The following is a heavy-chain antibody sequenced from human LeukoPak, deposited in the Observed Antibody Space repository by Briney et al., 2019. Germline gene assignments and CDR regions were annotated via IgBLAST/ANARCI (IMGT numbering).Heavy chain of an antibody. Sequence: GGSLRLSCAASGFTFVPYAMSWVRRAPGRGLGGAPAISGSGGSTYYADSVKGRFTLSRDNSKNTLYLQMNSLRAEDTAVYYCAKEPGIAARRTYFDYWGQGTLVTVSS. J-gene: IGHJ4*02. D-gene: IGHD6-6*01. CDR3: AKEPGIAARRTYFDY. V-gene: IGHV3-23*01. CDR2: ISGSGGST. CDR1: GFTFVPYA.